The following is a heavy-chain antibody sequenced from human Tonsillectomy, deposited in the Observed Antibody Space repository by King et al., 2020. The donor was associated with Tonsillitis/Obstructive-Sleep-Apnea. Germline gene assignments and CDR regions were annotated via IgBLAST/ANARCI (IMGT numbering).Heavy chain of an antibody. CDR2: IYYSGST. CDR3: ARAPGDIGATILFDY. CDR1: GGSISRYY. Sequence: VQLQESGPGLVKPSETLSLTCTVSGGSISRYYWSWIRQPPGKGLEWIGYIYYSGSTNYNPSLQSRVTPKVDTSKNHFTLKLSSVTAADTAVYYFARAPGDIGATILFDYWGQGTLVTVSS. V-gene: IGHV4-59*01. J-gene: IGHJ4*02. D-gene: IGHD5-12*01.